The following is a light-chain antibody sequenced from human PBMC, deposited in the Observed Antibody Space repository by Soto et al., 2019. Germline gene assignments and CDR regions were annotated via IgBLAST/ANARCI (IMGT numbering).Light chain of an antibody. CDR3: QQYGSSQFT. CDR1: QSVNNNY. Sequence: EIVLMQSPGTLSLSPGEGATLSCRASQSVNNNYLAWYQQRPGQAPTVLIFDTSRRATGVPDRFSGNGSGTDFTVRISRVEPDDFAVDYWQQYGSSQFTFGPGTKVNIK. V-gene: IGKV3-20*01. CDR2: DTS. J-gene: IGKJ3*01.